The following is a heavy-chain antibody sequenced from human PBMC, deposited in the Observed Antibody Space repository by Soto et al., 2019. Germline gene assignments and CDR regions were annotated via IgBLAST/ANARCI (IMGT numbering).Heavy chain of an antibody. J-gene: IGHJ4*02. CDR2: IIPIFGVT. V-gene: IGHV1-69*08. CDR1: GGTFSSYT. Sequence: QVQLVQSGAEVKKPGSSVKVSCKASGGTFSSYTITWVRQAPGQGLEWLGRIIPIFGVTNYAQKFQDRVTMTADRSTTPAYMELSRLRSEDTAVYYCVRDWESTTQTWGFGDSWGQGTLVTVSS. CDR3: VRDWESTTQTWGFGDS. D-gene: IGHD1-1*01.